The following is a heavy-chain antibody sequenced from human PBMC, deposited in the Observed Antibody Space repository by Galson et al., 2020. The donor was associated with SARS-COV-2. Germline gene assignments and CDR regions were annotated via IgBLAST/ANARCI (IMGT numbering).Heavy chain of an antibody. V-gene: IGHV3-49*03. J-gene: IGHJ4*02. D-gene: IGHD3-16*01. CDR1: GFTFGDYA. CDR3: TREPFGGYYDYVWGSYPER. Sequence: GGSLRLSCTASGFTFGDYAMSWFRQAPGKGLEWVGFIRSKAYGGTTEYAASVKGRFTISRDDSKSIAYLQMNSLKTEDTAVYYCTREPFGGYYDYVWGSYPERWGQGTLVTVSS. CDR2: IRSKAYGGTT.